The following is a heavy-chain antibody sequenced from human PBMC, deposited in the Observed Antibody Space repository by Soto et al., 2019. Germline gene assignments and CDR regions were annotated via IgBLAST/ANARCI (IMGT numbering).Heavy chain of an antibody. D-gene: IGHD2-15*01. Sequence: ASVKVSCKASGYTFTGYYMHWVRQAPGQGLEWMGWINPNSGGTNYAQKFQGWVTMTRDTSISTAYMELSRLRSDDTAVYYCARAQIVVVAATPDGMDVWGQGTTVTVS. V-gene: IGHV1-2*04. CDR1: GYTFTGYY. J-gene: IGHJ6*02. CDR3: ARAQIVVVAATPDGMDV. CDR2: INPNSGGT.